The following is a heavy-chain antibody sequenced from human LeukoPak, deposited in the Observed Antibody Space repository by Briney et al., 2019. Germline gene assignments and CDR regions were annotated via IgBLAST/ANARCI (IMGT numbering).Heavy chain of an antibody. CDR3: ARESSGRFDY. CDR2: IYSGGST. D-gene: IGHD6-19*01. J-gene: IGHJ4*02. Sequence: GGSLRLSCAASGFTFSSYSMNWVRQAPGKGLEWVSVIYSGGSTYYADSVKGRFTISRDNSKNTLYLQMNSLRAEDTAVYYRARESSGRFDYWGQGTLVTVSS. V-gene: IGHV3-66*01. CDR1: GFTFSSYS.